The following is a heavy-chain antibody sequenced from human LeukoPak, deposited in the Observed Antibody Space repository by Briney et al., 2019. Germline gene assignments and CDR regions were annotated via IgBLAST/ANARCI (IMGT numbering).Heavy chain of an antibody. CDR1: GYTFTSYY. V-gene: IGHV1-46*01. D-gene: IGHD3-22*01. CDR3: ARDNDSSGYYASGDAFDI. Sequence: ASVKVSCKASGYTFTSYYMHWVRQAPGQGLEWMGIINPSGGSTSYAQKFQGRVTMTRDTSTSTVYMELSSLRSEDTAVYYCARDNDSSGYYASGDAFDIWGQGTMVTVSS. J-gene: IGHJ3*02. CDR2: INPSGGST.